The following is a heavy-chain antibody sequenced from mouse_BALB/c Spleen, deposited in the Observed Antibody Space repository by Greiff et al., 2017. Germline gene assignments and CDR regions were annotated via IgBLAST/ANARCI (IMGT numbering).Heavy chain of an antibody. D-gene: IGHD2-1*01. Sequence: EVQLVESGGGLVQPGGSLKLSCAASGFTFSSYGMSWVRQTPDKRLELVATININGGSTYYPDSVKGRFTISRDNAKNTLYLQMSSLKSEDTAMYYCARDGGNYDYWGQGTTLTVSS. CDR1: GFTFSSYG. J-gene: IGHJ2*01. CDR2: ININGGST. CDR3: ARDGGNYDY. V-gene: IGHV5-6-3*01.